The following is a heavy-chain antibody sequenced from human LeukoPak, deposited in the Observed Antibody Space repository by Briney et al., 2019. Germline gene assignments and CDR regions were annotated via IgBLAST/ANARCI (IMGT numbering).Heavy chain of an antibody. CDR2: ISSSSSHI. Sequence: GGSLRLSCAASGFTVSSNYMSWVRQAPGKGLEWVSSISSSSSHIYYADSVKGRFTISRDNAKNTLYLQMNSLRAEDTAVYYCARGADSGYSSDNWGQGTLVSVSS. CDR1: GFTVSSNY. V-gene: IGHV3-21*01. J-gene: IGHJ4*02. D-gene: IGHD3-9*01. CDR3: ARGADSGYSSDN.